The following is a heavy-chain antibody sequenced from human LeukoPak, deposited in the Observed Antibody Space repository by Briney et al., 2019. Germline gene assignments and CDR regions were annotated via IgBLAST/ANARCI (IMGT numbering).Heavy chain of an antibody. J-gene: IGHJ2*01. CDR2: IYYSGST. D-gene: IGHD6-13*01. V-gene: IGHV4-59*01. Sequence: SETLSLTCTVSGGSISSYYWSWIRQPPGKGLEWIGYIYYSGSTNYNPSLKRRVTISVDTSKNQFSLKLSSVTAADTAVYYCASQEPGIAAAGYWYFDLWGRGTLVTVSS. CDR3: ASQEPGIAAAGYWYFDL. CDR1: GGSISSYY.